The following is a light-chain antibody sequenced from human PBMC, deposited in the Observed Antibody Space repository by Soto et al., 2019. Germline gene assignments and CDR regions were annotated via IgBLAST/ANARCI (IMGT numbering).Light chain of an antibody. CDR1: SSDVGSYNL. Sequence: QSALTQPASVSGSPGQSITISCTGTSSDVGSYNLVSWYQHHPGKAPKLMIYEGSNRPSGVSARFSGSKSGNTASLTISGVQAEDESDYYCSSYAGAVVFGGGTKLTVL. J-gene: IGLJ2*01. V-gene: IGLV2-23*01. CDR2: EGS. CDR3: SSYAGAVV.